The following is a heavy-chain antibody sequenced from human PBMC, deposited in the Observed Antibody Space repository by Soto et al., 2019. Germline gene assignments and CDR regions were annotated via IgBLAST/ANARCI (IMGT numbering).Heavy chain of an antibody. J-gene: IGHJ4*02. D-gene: IGHD2-8*02. CDR1: GGSISSSSYY. Sequence: PSETLSLTCTVSGGSISSSSYYWGWIHQPPGKGLEWIGSIYYSGSTYYNPSLKSRVTISVDTSKNQFSLKLSSVTAADTAVYYCARQRLPGPLAYWGQGTLVTVSS. CDR2: IYYSGST. V-gene: IGHV4-39*01. CDR3: ARQRLPGPLAY.